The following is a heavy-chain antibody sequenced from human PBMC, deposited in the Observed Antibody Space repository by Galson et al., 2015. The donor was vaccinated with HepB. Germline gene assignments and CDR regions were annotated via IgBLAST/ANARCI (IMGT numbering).Heavy chain of an antibody. CDR3: ASHVAGPSYYGMDA. D-gene: IGHD3-10*01. CDR1: GYTFTSYA. J-gene: IGHJ6*02. Sequence: SVKVSCKASGYTFTSYAIRWVRQAPGQRLEWMGWINARNGNTKYSQKFQGRVTITRDTSASTAYMELSSLRSEDTAVYYCASHVAGPSYYGMDAWGQGTTVTASS. V-gene: IGHV1-3*01. CDR2: INARNGNT.